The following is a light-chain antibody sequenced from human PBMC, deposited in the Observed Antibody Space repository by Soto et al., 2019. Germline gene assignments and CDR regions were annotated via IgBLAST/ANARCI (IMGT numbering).Light chain of an antibody. Sequence: ELVLTQSPGTLSLSPGERATLSCRASQSVSSRSLAWYQQKPAQAPRLLLHGASSSATGIPDRFSGSGSGTDFTVTISRLELEEFAVYYCQQYGSSPQTFGGGTKVEIK. J-gene: IGKJ4*01. V-gene: IGKV3-20*01. CDR1: QSVSSRS. CDR3: QQYGSSPQT. CDR2: GAS.